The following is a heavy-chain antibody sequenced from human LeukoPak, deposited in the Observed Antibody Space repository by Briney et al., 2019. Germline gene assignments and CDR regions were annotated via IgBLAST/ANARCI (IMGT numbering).Heavy chain of an antibody. CDR3: ARDPAGF. V-gene: IGHV3-30*02. Sequence: GGSLRLSCAASGFTFSSYGMHWVRQAPGKGLEWVAFIQSNGGSEFYVDSVKGRFTISRDNSKNTVYLQMSSLRVEDTAVYYCARDPAGFWGQGTLVTVSS. CDR2: IQSNGGSE. CDR1: GFTFSSYG. D-gene: IGHD3-10*01. J-gene: IGHJ4*02.